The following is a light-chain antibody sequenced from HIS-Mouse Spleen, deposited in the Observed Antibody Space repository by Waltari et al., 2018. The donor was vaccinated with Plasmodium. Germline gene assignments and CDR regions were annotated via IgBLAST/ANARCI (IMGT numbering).Light chain of an antibody. V-gene: IGKV3-20*01. CDR3: QQYGSSPYT. Sequence: EIVLTQSPGTLSLSPGERATPSCRASQSVSSSYLAWYQQQPGQAPMLLIYGASSRATGMPDRFSGSGSGTDCTLTISRLEPEDFAVYYCQQYGSSPYTFGQGTKLEIK. J-gene: IGKJ2*01. CDR1: QSVSSSY. CDR2: GAS.